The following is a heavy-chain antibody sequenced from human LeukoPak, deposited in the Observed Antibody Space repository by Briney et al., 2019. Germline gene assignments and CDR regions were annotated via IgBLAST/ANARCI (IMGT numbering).Heavy chain of an antibody. CDR2: IKHSGST. J-gene: IGHJ5*02. D-gene: IGHD6-13*01. CDR3: ARGDSRGSSWYSPNWFDP. CDR1: GGSFSGYY. V-gene: IGHV4-34*01. Sequence: SETQSLTCAVYGGSFSGYYWSWIRQPPGKGLEWIGEIKHSGSTNYNPSFKSRVTISVDTSKNQFSLKLSSVTAADTAVYYCARGDSRGSSWYSPNWFDPWGQGTLVTVSS.